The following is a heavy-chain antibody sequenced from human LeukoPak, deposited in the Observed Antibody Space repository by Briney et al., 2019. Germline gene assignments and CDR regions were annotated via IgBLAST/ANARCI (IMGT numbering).Heavy chain of an antibody. CDR1: GFTFSSYA. Sequence: GASLRLSCAASGFTFSSYAMIWVRHAPGKGLEWVSAISGSGGSTYYADSVKGRFTVSRDNSKNTLYLQMNSLRAEDTAVYYCAKLGSAMVLYYFDYWGQGTLVTVSS. CDR2: ISGSGGST. V-gene: IGHV3-23*01. D-gene: IGHD5-18*01. CDR3: AKLGSAMVLYYFDY. J-gene: IGHJ4*02.